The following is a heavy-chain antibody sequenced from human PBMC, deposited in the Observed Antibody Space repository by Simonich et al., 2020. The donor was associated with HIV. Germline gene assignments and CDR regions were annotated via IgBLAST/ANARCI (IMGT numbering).Heavy chain of an antibody. D-gene: IGHD1-26*01. CDR1: GGSFSGYY. V-gene: IGHV4-34*01. J-gene: IGHJ6*03. CDR3: ARGRVGATTDRDYYYMDV. Sequence: QVQLQQWGAGLLKPSENLSLTCAVYGGSFSGYYWSWIRQPPGKGLEWIGEINHSVSTNYSQSLKSRVTISVDTSKNQFSLKLSSVTAADTAVYYCARGRVGATTDRDYYYMDVWGKGTTVTVSS. CDR2: INHSVST.